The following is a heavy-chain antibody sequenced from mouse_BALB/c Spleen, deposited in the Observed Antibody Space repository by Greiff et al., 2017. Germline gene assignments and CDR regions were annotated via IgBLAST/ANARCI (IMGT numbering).Heavy chain of an antibody. V-gene: IGHV1-9*01. J-gene: IGHJ2*01. CDR2: ILPGSGST. Sequence: QVQLQQSGAELMKPGASVKISCKATGYTFSSYWIEWVKQRPGHGLEWIGEILPGSGSTNYNEKFKGKATFTADTSSNTAYMQLSSLTSEDSAVYYCARYPLYYYGSSYGFDYWGQGTTLTVSA. CDR3: ARYPLYYYGSSYGFDY. CDR1: GYTFSSYW. D-gene: IGHD1-1*01.